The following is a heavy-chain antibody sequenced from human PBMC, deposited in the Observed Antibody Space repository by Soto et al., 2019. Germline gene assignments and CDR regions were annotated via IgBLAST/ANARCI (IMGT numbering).Heavy chain of an antibody. CDR1: GGSISSSSYY. Sequence: PSETLSLTCTVSGGSISSSSYYWGWIRQPPGKGLEWIGSIYYSGSTYYNPSLKSRVTISVDTSKNQFSLKLSSVTAADTAVYYCARHQGYCSSTSCYGRYNWFDPWGQGTLVTVSS. CDR2: IYYSGST. D-gene: IGHD2-2*01. V-gene: IGHV4-39*01. CDR3: ARHQGYCSSTSCYGRYNWFDP. J-gene: IGHJ5*02.